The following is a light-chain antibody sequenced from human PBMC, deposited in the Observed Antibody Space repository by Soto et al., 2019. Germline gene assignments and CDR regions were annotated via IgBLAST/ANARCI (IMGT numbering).Light chain of an antibody. V-gene: IGLV2-14*03. Sequence: QSVLTQPASVSGSPGQSITISCTGTSNDVGGFNYVSWYQQLPGKAPKLVIYDVTHRTSGVFDRFSCSRSGNTASLTISGLQAEDEADYYCTSFTSGSTPYVLGTGTKVTVL. CDR1: SNDVGGFNY. J-gene: IGLJ1*01. CDR2: DVT. CDR3: TSFTSGSTPYV.